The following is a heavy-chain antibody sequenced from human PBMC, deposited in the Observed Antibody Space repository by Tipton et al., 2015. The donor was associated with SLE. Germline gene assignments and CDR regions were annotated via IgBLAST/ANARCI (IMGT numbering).Heavy chain of an antibody. V-gene: IGHV3-9*01. D-gene: IGHD5-24*01. J-gene: IGHJ3*02. CDR2: ISWSSGFI. CDR3: AKDVEMAANDPFGT. CDR1: GFTFDDHA. Sequence: SLRLSCAASGFTFDDHAMHWVRQAPGKGLEWVSGISWSSGFIAYADSVKGRFTISRDNAKNSLYLQMNSLRAEDTALYYCAKDVEMAANDPFGTWGQGTTVTVS.